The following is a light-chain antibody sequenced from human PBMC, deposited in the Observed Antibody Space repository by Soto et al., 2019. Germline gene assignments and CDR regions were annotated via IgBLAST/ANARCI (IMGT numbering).Light chain of an antibody. CDR3: QQSYSTPLT. Sequence: DIQMTQSPSSLSASVGDRVTITCRANQPIRSYLNWFQQKPRNAPKLLIYSASNLQSGVPSRFSGSGSGTDFTLTINSLLPEDFATYYCQQSYSTPLTFGGGTKVDIK. CDR2: SAS. V-gene: IGKV1-39*01. J-gene: IGKJ4*01. CDR1: QPIRSY.